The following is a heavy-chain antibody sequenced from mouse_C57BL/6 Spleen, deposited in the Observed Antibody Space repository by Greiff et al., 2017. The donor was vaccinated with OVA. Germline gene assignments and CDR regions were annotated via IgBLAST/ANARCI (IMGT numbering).Heavy chain of an antibody. V-gene: IGHV1-12*01. CDR2: IYPGNGDT. D-gene: IGHD1-1*01. J-gene: IGHJ2*01. CDR1: GYTFTSYN. Sequence: QVQLQQSGAELVRPGASVKMSCKASGYTFTSYNMHWVKQTPRQGLEWIGAIYPGNGDTSYNQEFKGKATLTVDKSSSTAYMQLSSLTSEDAAVYFCAREGENYYGSSPHYCDHWGQGTTLTVSS. CDR3: AREGENYYGSSPHYCDH.